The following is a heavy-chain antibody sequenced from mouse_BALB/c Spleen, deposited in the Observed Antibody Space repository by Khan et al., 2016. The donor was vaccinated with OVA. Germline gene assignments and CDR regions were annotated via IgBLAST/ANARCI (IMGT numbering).Heavy chain of an antibody. Sequence: QVKLQQSGAELAKPGASVKMSCKASGYTFINYWIIWVKQRPGQGLEWIGYINPSTGYSEYNQNFKNKATLTADKSSSTAYMQLSSLTSEDSAVYCSATTDLRWDFDYWGEGTTLTVSS. CDR2: INPSTGYS. J-gene: IGHJ2*01. CDR1: GYTFINYW. CDR3: ATTDLRWDFDY. V-gene: IGHV1-7*01. D-gene: IGHD1-1*01.